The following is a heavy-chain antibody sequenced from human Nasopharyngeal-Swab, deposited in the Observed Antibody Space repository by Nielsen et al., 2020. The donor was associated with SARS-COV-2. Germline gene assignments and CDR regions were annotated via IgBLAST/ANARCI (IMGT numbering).Heavy chain of an antibody. CDR1: GGSISSYY. CDR2: IYYSGST. D-gene: IGHD3-3*01. V-gene: IGHV4-59*13. CDR3: ARDQGFLEWLN. J-gene: IGHJ4*02. Sequence: GSLRLSCTVSGGSISSYYWSWIRQPPGKGLEWIGYIYYSGSTNYNPSLKSRVTISVDTSKNQFSLKLSSVTAADTAVYYCARDQGFLEWLNWGQGTLVTVSS.